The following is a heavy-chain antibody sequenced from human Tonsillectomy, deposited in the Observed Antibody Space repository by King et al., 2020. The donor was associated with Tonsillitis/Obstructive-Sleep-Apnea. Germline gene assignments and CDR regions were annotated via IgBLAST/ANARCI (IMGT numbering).Heavy chain of an antibody. CDR3: ARSMTTVTTTNYYYYYYMDV. V-gene: IGHV1-18*01. D-gene: IGHD4-11*01. CDR2: ISAYNGNT. J-gene: IGHJ6*03. CDR1: GYTFTSYG. Sequence: HVQLVESGAEVKKPGASVKVSCKASGYTFTSYGISWVRQAPGQGLEWMGWISAYNGNTNYAQKLQGRVTMTADTSTSTASMELRSLRSDDTAVYYCARSMTTVTTTNYYYYYYMDVWGKGTTVTVSS.